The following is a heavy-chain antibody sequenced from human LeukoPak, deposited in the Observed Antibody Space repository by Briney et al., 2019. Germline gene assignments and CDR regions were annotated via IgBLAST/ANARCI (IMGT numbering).Heavy chain of an antibody. J-gene: IGHJ4*02. V-gene: IGHV1-69*13. CDR2: IIPIFGTA. Sequence: SVKVSCKASGGTFSSYAISWVRQAPGQGLEWMGGIIPIFGTANYAQKFQGRVTITADESTSTAYMELSSLRSEDTAVYYCARDGVVPAHPFNYWGQGTLVTVSS. CDR1: GGTFSSYA. D-gene: IGHD2-2*01. CDR3: ARDGVVPAHPFNY.